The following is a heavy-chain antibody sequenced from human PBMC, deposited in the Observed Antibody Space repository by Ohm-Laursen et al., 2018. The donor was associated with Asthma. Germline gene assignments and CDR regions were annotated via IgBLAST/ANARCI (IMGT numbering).Heavy chain of an antibody. CDR1: GFTLRSYA. D-gene: IGHD3-3*01. J-gene: IGHJ4*02. V-gene: IGHV3-30-3*01. Sequence: SLRLSCSASGFTLRSYAMHWVRQAPGKGLEWVAVGGSYYDGGLKYYADSVNGRFTVSRDNAKNSLYLQMNSLRAEDTAVYYCARDVMEWYLPAFDFWGQGTLVTVSS. CDR3: ARDVMEWYLPAFDF. CDR2: GGSYYDGGLK.